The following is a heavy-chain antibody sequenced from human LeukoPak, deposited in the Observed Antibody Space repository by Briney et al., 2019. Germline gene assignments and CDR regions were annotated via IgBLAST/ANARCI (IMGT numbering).Heavy chain of an antibody. CDR1: GGSFSGYY. Sequence: SETLSLTCAVYGGSFSGYYWSWIRQPPGKGLEWIGEINHSGSTNYNPSLKSRVTISVDTSRNQFSLKLSSVTAADTAVYYCARPGSGSYYKSGFNIWGQGTMVTVSS. D-gene: IGHD3-10*01. CDR2: INHSGST. V-gene: IGHV4-34*01. J-gene: IGHJ3*02. CDR3: ARPGSGSYYKSGFNI.